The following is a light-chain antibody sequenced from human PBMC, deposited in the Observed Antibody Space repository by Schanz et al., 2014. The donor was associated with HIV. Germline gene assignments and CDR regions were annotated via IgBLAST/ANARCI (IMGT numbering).Light chain of an antibody. CDR1: QSVSSN. CDR3: QHYYSSPYT. V-gene: IGKV3-15*01. J-gene: IGKJ2*01. Sequence: EIVLTQSPATLSVSPGERATLSCRASQSVSSNLAWYQQKPGQAPRLLIYGASTRATGIPARVSGSGSGTEFTLTISSLQPDDFASYYCQHYYSSPYTFGQGTEVEIK. CDR2: GAS.